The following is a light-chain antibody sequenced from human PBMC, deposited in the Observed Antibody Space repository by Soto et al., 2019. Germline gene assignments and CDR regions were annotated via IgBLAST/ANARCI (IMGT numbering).Light chain of an antibody. CDR3: QQYGSSRPIT. V-gene: IGKV3-20*01. Sequence: EIVLTQSPGTPSLSPGERAALSCRASQSVSNNFLAWYQQKLGQAPRLLIYAASSRATGIPDRFSGSGSGTDFTLTISRLEPEDFAVYYCQQYGSSRPITFGQGTRLEIK. CDR2: AAS. CDR1: QSVSNNF. J-gene: IGKJ5*01.